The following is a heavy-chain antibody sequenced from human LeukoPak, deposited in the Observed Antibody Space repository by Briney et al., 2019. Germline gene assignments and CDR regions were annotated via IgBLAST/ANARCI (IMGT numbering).Heavy chain of an antibody. V-gene: IGHV4-31*11. CDR3: ARHPYYYDSSGLYYFAY. Sequence: PSETLSLTCAVYGGSFSGYYWSWIRQHPGKGLEWIGYIYYSGSTYYNPSLKSRVTISVDTSKNQFSLKLSSVTAADTAVYYCARHPYYYDSSGLYYFAYWGQGTLVTVSS. J-gene: IGHJ4*02. D-gene: IGHD3-22*01. CDR2: IYYSGST. CDR1: GGSFSGYY.